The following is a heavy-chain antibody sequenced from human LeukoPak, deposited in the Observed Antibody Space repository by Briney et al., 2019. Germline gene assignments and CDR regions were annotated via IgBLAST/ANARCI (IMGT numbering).Heavy chain of an antibody. J-gene: IGHJ4*02. CDR1: GFTFSSYS. CDR3: VRDRGTYRPIDY. Sequence: GGSLRLSCAASGFTFSSYSMNWVRQAPGKGREWVSSISSTGSYIYYADSVKGRFTISRDNAQNSLYLQMNSLRAEDTAIYYCVRDRGTYRPIDYWGQGTLVTVSS. V-gene: IGHV3-21*04. CDR2: ISSTGSYI. D-gene: IGHD1-26*01.